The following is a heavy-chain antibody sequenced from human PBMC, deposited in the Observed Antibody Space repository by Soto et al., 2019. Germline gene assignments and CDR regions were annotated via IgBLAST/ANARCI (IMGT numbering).Heavy chain of an antibody. CDR3: ARLVYDSRLNYLYFDH. Sequence: PSETLSLTCDVSGVSISSGNWWSWVRQPPGKGLEWIAEVYNDGSANYHPSLESRATISVDRSKNPFSLRLSSVTAADTGKYYCARLVYDSRLNYLYFDHWGQGTLVTVSS. V-gene: IGHV4-4*02. D-gene: IGHD3-22*01. CDR1: GVSISSGNW. CDR2: VYNDGSA. J-gene: IGHJ4*02.